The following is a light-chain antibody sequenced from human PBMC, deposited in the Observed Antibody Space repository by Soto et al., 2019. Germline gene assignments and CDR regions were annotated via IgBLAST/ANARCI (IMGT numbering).Light chain of an antibody. CDR1: NSNIGTNN. CDR3: VVWDDGLNGWV. J-gene: IGLJ3*02. CDR2: NNN. Sequence: QAVVTQPPSASGTPGQRVTISCSGSNSNIGTNNVNWYQQLPGTAPKLLIFNNNQRPSGVPDRFSGSKSATSASLAISGLQSEDESDYYCVVWDDGLNGWVFGGGTKVTVL. V-gene: IGLV1-44*01.